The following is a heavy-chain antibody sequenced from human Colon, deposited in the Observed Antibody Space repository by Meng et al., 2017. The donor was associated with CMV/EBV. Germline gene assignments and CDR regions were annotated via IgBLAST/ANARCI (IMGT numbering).Heavy chain of an antibody. CDR2: INPNSGGT. CDR1: GYTFTGYY. V-gene: IGHV1-2*02. CDR3: ARNLPPTSRLDY. J-gene: IGHJ4*02. Sequence: ASVKVSCKASGYTFTGYYMHWVRQAPGQGLEWMGWINPNSGGTNYAQKFQGRVTMTRDTSISTAYMELSRLRSDDTAVYYCARNLPPTSRLDYWGQGTLVTVSS. D-gene: IGHD2-2*01.